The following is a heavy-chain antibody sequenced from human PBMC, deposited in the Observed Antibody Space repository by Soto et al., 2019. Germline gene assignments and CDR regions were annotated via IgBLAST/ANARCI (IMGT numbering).Heavy chain of an antibody. CDR3: ESASVSYYYYGMDV. D-gene: IGHD6-6*01. J-gene: IGHJ6*02. Sequence: SETLSLTGAIYGGAFSRQYWSWFRQPQGKGLEWIGEINHSGSTNYNPSLKSRVTISVATSKNHFSLKLSSVTAADTAVYSCESASVSYYYYGMDVWGQGTTVT. CDR2: INHSGST. CDR1: GGAFSRQY. V-gene: IGHV4-34*01.